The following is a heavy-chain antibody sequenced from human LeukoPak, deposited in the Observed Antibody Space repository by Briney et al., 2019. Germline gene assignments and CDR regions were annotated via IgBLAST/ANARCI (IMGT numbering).Heavy chain of an antibody. CDR2: XXPSSGGT. V-gene: IGHV1-2*02. CDR3: ARGSIWGDGYNSAFDY. J-gene: IGHJ4*02. CDR1: GYTFTVYY. D-gene: IGHD5-24*01. Sequence: GASVKVSCKASGYTFTVYYMHWVRQAPGQXXXXXXXXXPSSGGTYXAQKLQGXXTMTRDTSISTAYMELSRLRSDDTALYYCARGSIWGDGYNSAFDYWGQGTRVTVSS.